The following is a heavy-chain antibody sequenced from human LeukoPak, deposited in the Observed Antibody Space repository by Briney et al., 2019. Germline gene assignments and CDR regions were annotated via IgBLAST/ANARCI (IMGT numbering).Heavy chain of an antibody. CDR1: GGSFSGYY. CDR2: INHSGST. CDR3: AIGWYFDL. V-gene: IGHV4-34*01. J-gene: IGHJ2*01. Sequence: PSETLSLTCAVYGGSFSGYYWGWIRQPPGKGLEWIGEINHSGSTNYNSSLKSRVTISVDTSKNQFSLKLSSVTAADTAVYYCAIGWYFDLWGRGTLVTVSS.